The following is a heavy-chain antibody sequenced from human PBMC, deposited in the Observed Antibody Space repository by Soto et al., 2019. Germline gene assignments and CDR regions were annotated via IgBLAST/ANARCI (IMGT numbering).Heavy chain of an antibody. V-gene: IGHV1-3*01. CDR1: GYIFTDYY. Sequence: ASVKVSCKASGYIFTDYYMHWVRQAPGQRLEWMGRINAGNGNTKYSQKFQGRVTITRDTSASTAYMELSSLRSEDTAVYYCARAVAVPADFDYWGLGTLVTVS. D-gene: IGHD6-19*01. J-gene: IGHJ4*02. CDR3: ARAVAVPADFDY. CDR2: INAGNGNT.